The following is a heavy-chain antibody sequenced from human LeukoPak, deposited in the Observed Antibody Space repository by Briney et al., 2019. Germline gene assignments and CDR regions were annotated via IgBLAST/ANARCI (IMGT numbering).Heavy chain of an antibody. J-gene: IGHJ4*02. CDR2: IIPILGIA. V-gene: IGHV1-69*04. D-gene: IGHD4-23*01. Sequence: SVKVSCKASGGTFSSYAISWVRQAPGQGLEWMGRIIPILGIANYAQKFQGRVTITADKSTSTAYMELSSLRSEDTAVYYCARDRNGGSSPFDYWGQGTLVTVSS. CDR1: GGTFSSYA. CDR3: ARDRNGGSSPFDY.